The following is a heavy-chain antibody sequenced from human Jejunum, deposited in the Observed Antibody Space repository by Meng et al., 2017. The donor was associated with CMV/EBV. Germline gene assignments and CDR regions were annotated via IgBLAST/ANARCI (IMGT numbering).Heavy chain of an antibody. Sequence: SCAGSGFTFSSYAMSWVRQAPGKGPEWVSFIFGGGSSTYYADSVKGRFTISKDSSKNTLSLQMNSLRVEDTAVYYCTRESGYLIWGQGTTVTVSS. V-gene: IGHV3-23*03. CDR1: GFTFSSYA. J-gene: IGHJ6*02. CDR2: IFGGGSST. D-gene: IGHD5-12*01. CDR3: TRESGYLI.